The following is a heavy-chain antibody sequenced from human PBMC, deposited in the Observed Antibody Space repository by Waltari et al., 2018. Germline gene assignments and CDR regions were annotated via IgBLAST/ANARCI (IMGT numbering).Heavy chain of an antibody. D-gene: IGHD3-16*01. V-gene: IGHV3-23*01. Sequence: EVQLLESGGGLLQPGGSLRLSCAASGFTFSNSAMNWVRQAPGKGLQWVSSISGSGASTFYKDSVKGRFIISRDNSKNTLYLQMNSLRAEDTALYYCAKVEGNGPLGIDYWGQGTLVTVSS. CDR3: AKVEGNGPLGIDY. CDR2: ISGSGAST. J-gene: IGHJ4*02. CDR1: GFTFSNSA.